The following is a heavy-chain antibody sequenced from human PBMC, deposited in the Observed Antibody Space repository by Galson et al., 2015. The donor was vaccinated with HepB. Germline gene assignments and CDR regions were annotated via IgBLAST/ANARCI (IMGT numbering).Heavy chain of an antibody. V-gene: IGHV2-5*02. CDR2: IYWDDDK. CDR3: AHSTYYYDSSGYGFFYFDY. D-gene: IGHD3-22*01. CDR1: GFSLSTSGVG. J-gene: IGHJ4*02. Sequence: PALVKPTQTLTLPCTFSGFSLSTSGVGVGWIRQPPGKALEWLALIYWDDDKRYSPSLKSRLTITKDTSKNQVVLTMTNMDPVDTATYYCAHSTYYYDSSGYGFFYFDYWGQGTLVTVSS.